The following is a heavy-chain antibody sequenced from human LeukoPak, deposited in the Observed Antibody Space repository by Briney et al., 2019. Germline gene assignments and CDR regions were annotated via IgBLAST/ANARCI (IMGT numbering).Heavy chain of an antibody. J-gene: IGHJ4*02. CDR2: INPSGGST. D-gene: IGHD2-2*01. Sequence: GASVKVSCKASGYTFNSYYMHWVRQAPGQGLEWMGIINPSGGSTSYAQKFQGRVTMTRDTSTSTVYMELSSLRSEDTAVYYCARSAIPAAISYYFDYWGQGTLVTVSS. CDR3: ARSAIPAAISYYFDY. CDR1: GYTFNSYY. V-gene: IGHV1-46*02.